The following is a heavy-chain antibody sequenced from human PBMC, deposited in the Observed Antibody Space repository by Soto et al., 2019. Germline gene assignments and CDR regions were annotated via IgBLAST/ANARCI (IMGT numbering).Heavy chain of an antibody. Sequence: GGSLRLSCAASGFTFSSSAMHWVRQAPGKGLEWVGVISYDGSNKYYADSVKGRFTISRDNSKNTLYLQMNSLRAEDTAVYYCAKAGQAMVRFRGSDHYGMAVWGQGTTVTVSS. CDR1: GFTFSSSA. CDR2: ISYDGSNK. CDR3: AKAGQAMVRFRGSDHYGMAV. D-gene: IGHD5-18*01. J-gene: IGHJ6*02. V-gene: IGHV3-30*18.